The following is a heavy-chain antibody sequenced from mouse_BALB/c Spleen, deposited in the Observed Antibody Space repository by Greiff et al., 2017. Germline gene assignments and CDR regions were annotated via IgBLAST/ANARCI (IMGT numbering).Heavy chain of an antibody. Sequence: QVQLQQSGAELAKPGASVKMSCKASGYTFTSYWMHWVKQRPGQGLEWIGYINPSTGYTEYNQKFKDKATLTADKSSSTAYMQLSSLTSEDSAVYYCARGGYYGSSPYYYAMDYWGQGTSVTVSS. CDR3: ARGGYYGSSPYYYAMDY. D-gene: IGHD1-1*01. V-gene: IGHV1-7*01. CDR1: GYTFTSYW. J-gene: IGHJ4*01. CDR2: INPSTGYT.